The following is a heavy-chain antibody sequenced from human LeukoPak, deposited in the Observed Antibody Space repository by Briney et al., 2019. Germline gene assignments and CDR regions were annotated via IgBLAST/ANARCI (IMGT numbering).Heavy chain of an antibody. CDR3: ARDRGSSWPLIDY. CDR2: IKQDGSEK. D-gene: IGHD6-13*01. J-gene: IGHJ4*02. CDR1: GCTFSSEW. V-gene: IGHV3-7*01. Sequence: HAGGSLRLSCAASGCTFSSEWRSWVRQAPGKGLEWVANIKQDGSEKYYVDSVRGRFTISRDNAKNSLYLQMNSLRAEDTAVYYCARDRGSSWPLIDYCGQGTLVTVSS.